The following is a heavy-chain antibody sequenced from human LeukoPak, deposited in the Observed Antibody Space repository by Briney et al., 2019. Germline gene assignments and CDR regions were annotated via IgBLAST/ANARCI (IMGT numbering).Heavy chain of an antibody. D-gene: IGHD3-16*02. J-gene: IGHJ4*02. Sequence: PSETLSLTCAVYGGSFSGYYWSWIRQPPGKGLEWIGEINHGGSTNYNPSLKSRVTISVDTSKNQFSLKLSSVTAADTAVYYCARERYDYVWGSYRYTSFDYWGQGTLVTVSS. CDR3: ARERYDYVWGSYRYTSFDY. CDR1: GGSFSGYY. V-gene: IGHV4-34*01. CDR2: INHGGST.